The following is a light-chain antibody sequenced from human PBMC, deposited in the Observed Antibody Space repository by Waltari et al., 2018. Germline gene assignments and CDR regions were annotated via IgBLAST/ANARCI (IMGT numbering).Light chain of an antibody. CDR1: SSNIGGNT. V-gene: IGLV1-44*01. CDR3: AAWDDSLNGDV. J-gene: IGLJ1*01. CDR2: SNT. Sequence: QSVLTQPPSASGTPGQRVTVSCSGSSSNIGGNTVHWYQQLPGTAPKLLIYSNTQRPSGVPDRFFGAKSGTSASLAISGLQSGDEADYYCAAWDDSLNGDVFGTGTKVTVL.